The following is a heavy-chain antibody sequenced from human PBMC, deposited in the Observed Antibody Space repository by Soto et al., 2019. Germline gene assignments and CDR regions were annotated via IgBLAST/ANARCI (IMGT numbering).Heavy chain of an antibody. J-gene: IGHJ6*02. CDR2: IIPILGIA. D-gene: IGHD2-21*02. CDR1: GYTFTGYY. CDR3: ARDDSEVVTAISVEGYYYYYGMDV. Sequence: SVKVSCKASGYTFTGYYMHWVRQAPGQGLEWMGRIIPILGIANYAQKFQGRVTITADKSTSTAYMELSSLRSEDTAVYYCARDDSEVVTAISVEGYYYYYGMDVWGQGTTVTVSS. V-gene: IGHV1-69*04.